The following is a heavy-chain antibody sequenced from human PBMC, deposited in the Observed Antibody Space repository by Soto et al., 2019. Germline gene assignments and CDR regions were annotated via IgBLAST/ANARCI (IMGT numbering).Heavy chain of an antibody. CDR1: GGSISSGGYY. J-gene: IGHJ5*02. V-gene: IGHV4-31*03. CDR3: ARSGNYDFWSGYFRGIWFDP. Sequence: PSETLSLTCTVSGGSISSGGYYWSWIRQHPGKGLEWIGYIYYSGSTYYNPSLKSRVTISVDTSKNQFSLKLSSVTAADTAVYYCARSGNYDFWSGYFRGIWFDPWGQGTLVTVSS. CDR2: IYYSGST. D-gene: IGHD3-3*01.